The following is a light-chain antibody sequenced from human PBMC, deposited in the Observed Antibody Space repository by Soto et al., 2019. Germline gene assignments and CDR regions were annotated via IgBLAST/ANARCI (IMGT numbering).Light chain of an antibody. CDR2: GNS. V-gene: IGLV1-40*01. CDR1: SSNIGAGYD. Sequence: QAVVTQPPSVPGAPGQRVTISCTGSSSNIGAGYDVHWYQQLPGTAPKLLIYGNSNRPSGVPDRFSGSKSGTSASLAITGLQAEDEADYYCQSYDSSLSGSVFGGGTKLTVL. J-gene: IGLJ3*02. CDR3: QSYDSSLSGSV.